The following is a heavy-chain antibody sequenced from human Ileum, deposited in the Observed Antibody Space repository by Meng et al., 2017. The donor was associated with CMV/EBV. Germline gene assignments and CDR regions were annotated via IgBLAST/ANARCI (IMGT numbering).Heavy chain of an antibody. V-gene: IGHV4-39*07. CDR3: ARDLTNKWFYY. J-gene: IGHJ4*02. Sequence: LQLPVPGPGLVRPWYTLPLSFTVSGAPISSGSHAWSWFRKRPGKGLEWIGIMYFSGIADYNPSLKSRVTISLHATQKQFSLRLTSVTAADSAVYFCARDLTNKWFYYWGQGTLVTVSS. CDR2: MYFSGIA. D-gene: IGHD1-26*01. CDR1: GAPISSGSHA.